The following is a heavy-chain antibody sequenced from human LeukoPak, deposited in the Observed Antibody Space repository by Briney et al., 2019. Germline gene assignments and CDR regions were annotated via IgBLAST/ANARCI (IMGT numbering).Heavy chain of an antibody. D-gene: IGHD3-16*01. CDR1: GGSISSYY. V-gene: IGHV4-59*01. J-gene: IGHJ6*03. CDR3: ARLGGYYYYYMDV. CDR2: IYYSGST. Sequence: PSETLSLTCTVSGGSISSYYWSWIRQPPGKGLEWIGYIYYSGSTNYNPSLKSRVTMSVDTSKNQFSLKLSSVTAADTAVYYCARLGGYYYYYMDVWGKGTTVTVSS.